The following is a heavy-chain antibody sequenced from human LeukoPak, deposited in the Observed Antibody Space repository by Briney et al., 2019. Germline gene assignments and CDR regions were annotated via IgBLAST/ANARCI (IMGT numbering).Heavy chain of an antibody. V-gene: IGHV3-23*01. CDR2: IGGDGET. J-gene: IGHJ3*02. D-gene: IGHD2-8*01. Sequence: GGSLRLSCAASGFPFNTYTMSWVRQAPGRGLEWVSVIGGDGETSYTDSVKGRFTISRDNSRNTLSLEMNNLRPGDTAVYYCAKDSRSYNGVYDPFDIWGRGTMVTVSS. CDR3: AKDSRSYNGVYDPFDI. CDR1: GFPFNTYT.